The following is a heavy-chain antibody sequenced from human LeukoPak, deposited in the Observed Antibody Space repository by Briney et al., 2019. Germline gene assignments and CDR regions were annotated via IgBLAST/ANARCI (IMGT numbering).Heavy chain of an antibody. V-gene: IGHV4-4*02. CDR2: IYHSGST. CDR3: ARNYNYGRYFFDS. D-gene: IGHD3-10*01. CDR1: GRSISSSNW. J-gene: IGHJ4*02. Sequence: PSGTLSLTCAVSGRSISSSNWWSWVRQPPGKGLEWIGEIYHSGSTNYNPSLKSRITISVDTSKNQFSLKLTSVTAADTAVYYCARNYNYGRYFFDSWGQGILVTVSS.